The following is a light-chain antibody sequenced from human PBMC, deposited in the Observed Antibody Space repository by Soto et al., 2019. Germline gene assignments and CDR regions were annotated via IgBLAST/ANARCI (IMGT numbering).Light chain of an antibody. CDR3: QQYNNWLPWT. CDR1: QSVSGN. CDR2: GAS. V-gene: IGKV3-15*01. J-gene: IGKJ1*01. Sequence: EIVMTQSPATLSVSPGERATLSCRASQSVSGNLAWYQQKPGQAPRLLIYGASTRATGIPARFSGSGSGTEFTLTISSLQSEDFDVYYCQQYNNWLPWTFGQGTKVEIK.